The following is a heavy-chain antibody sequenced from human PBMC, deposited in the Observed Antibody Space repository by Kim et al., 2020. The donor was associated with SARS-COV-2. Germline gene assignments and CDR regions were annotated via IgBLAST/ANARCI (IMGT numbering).Heavy chain of an antibody. V-gene: IGHV3-7*03. CDR2: K. D-gene: IGHD6-13*01. CDR3: ARVGSSSWNFDY. J-gene: IGHJ4*02. Sequence: KYYGDSVKGRFTISRDNAKNSLYLQMNSLRAEDTAVYYCARVGSSSWNFDYWGQGTLVTVSS.